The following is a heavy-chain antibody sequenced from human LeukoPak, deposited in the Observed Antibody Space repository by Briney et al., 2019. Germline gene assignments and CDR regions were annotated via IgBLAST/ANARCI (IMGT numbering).Heavy chain of an antibody. CDR1: GGSFSGYY. J-gene: IGHJ5*02. CDR3: ARGYYDYVWGSYRSRVDP. D-gene: IGHD3-16*02. Sequence: SETLSLTCAVYGGSFSGYYWSWIRQPPGKGLEWIGEIHHSGSTNYNPSLKSRVTISVDTSKNQFSLKLSSVTAADTAVYYCARGYYDYVWGSYRSRVDPWGQGTLVTVSS. CDR2: IHHSGST. V-gene: IGHV4-34*01.